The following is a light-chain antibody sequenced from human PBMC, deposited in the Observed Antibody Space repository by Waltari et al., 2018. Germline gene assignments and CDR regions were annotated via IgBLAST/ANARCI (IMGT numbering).Light chain of an antibody. CDR2: LGS. CDR3: MQALQTPFT. Sequence: DIVMTQSPPSLPVTPGEPASISCRSSQSLLHSNGYNYLHWYLQKPGQSPQLLIHLGSNRASGVPDRFSGSGSGTDFTLKIRRVEAEDVGVYYCMQALQTPFTFGPGTKVDVK. V-gene: IGKV2-28*01. CDR1: QSLLHSNGYNY. J-gene: IGKJ3*01.